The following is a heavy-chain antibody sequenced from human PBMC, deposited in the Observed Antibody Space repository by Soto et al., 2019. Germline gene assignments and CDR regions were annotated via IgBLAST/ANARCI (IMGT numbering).Heavy chain of an antibody. J-gene: IGHJ4*02. CDR2: INAGNGNT. Sequence: GASVKVSCKASGYTFTSYAMHWVRQAPGQRLEWMGWINAGNGNTKYSQKFQGRVTITRDTSASTAYMELSSLRADDTAVYYCARKSYSGDSGFYDYWGQGALVTVSS. CDR1: GYTFTSYA. V-gene: IGHV1-3*01. CDR3: ARKSYSGDSGFYDY. D-gene: IGHD3-22*01.